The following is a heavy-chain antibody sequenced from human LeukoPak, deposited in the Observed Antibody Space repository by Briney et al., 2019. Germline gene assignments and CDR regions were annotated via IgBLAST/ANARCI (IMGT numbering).Heavy chain of an antibody. Sequence: GGSLRLSCAASGFTFSSYAMSWVRQAPGKGLEWVSAISGSGGSTYYADSVKGRFTISRDNSKNTLYLQMNSLRADDTAVYYCAKDRFYDILTGYPEYWGQGTLVTVSS. V-gene: IGHV3-23*01. CDR1: GFTFSSYA. D-gene: IGHD3-9*01. CDR2: ISGSGGST. CDR3: AKDRFYDILTGYPEY. J-gene: IGHJ4*02.